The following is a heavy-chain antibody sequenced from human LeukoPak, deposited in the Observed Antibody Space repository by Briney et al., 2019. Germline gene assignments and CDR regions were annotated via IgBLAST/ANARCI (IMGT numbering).Heavy chain of an antibody. J-gene: IGHJ4*02. CDR2: INPNSGGT. CDR3: ARPGYSSGWPRDY. V-gene: IGHV1-2*02. CDR1: GYTFTGYY. Sequence: GASVKVSCKASGYTFTGYYMHWVRQAPGQGLEWMGWINPNSGGTNYAQKFQGRVTMTRDTSISTAYMELSRLRSDDTAVYYCARPGYSSGWPRDYWGQGTLVTVSS. D-gene: IGHD6-19*01.